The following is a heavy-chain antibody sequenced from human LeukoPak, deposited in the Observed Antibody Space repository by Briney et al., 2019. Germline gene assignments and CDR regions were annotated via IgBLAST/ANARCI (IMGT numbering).Heavy chain of an antibody. D-gene: IGHD5-12*01. Sequence: GGSLRLSCAASGFTFSSHGMHWVRQGPGKGLEGVAFMPYDVNNRYYADSVNGRLTISRDNSKNKLHLQMNSQRPEATALYYGSDGPTSGGYFSYFDYWGQGSLVTVSS. CDR1: GFTFSSHG. V-gene: IGHV3-30*02. CDR2: MPYDVNNR. CDR3: SDGPTSGGYFSYFDY. J-gene: IGHJ4*02.